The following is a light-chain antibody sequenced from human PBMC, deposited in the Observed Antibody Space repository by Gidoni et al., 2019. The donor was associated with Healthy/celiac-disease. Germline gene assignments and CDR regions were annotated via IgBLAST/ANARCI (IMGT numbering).Light chain of an antibody. CDR1: QGISSY. V-gene: IGKV1-9*01. J-gene: IGKJ4*01. CDR3: QQLNSYPF. CDR2: AAS. Sequence: DIQLTQSTSFLSASVGDRVTITCRASQGISSYLAWYQQKPGKAPKLLIYAASTLQSGVPSRFSGSGSGTEFTLTISSLQPEDFATYYCQQLNSYPFFGGGTKVEIK.